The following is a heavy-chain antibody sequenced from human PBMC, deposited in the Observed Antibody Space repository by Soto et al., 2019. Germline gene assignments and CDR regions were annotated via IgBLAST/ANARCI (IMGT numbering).Heavy chain of an antibody. Sequence: EVQLVESGGGLIQPGGSLRLSCAASGFAVSSKYMTWVRQAPGKGLEWVSVIYGGGTTYYADSVKGRFPISRDTSKNPLYLQMNRLRAEDTAVYYCVQTTGWPGFDFWGQGTLVTVSS. D-gene: IGHD6-19*01. J-gene: IGHJ4*02. CDR2: IYGGGTT. CDR1: GFAVSSKY. V-gene: IGHV3-53*01. CDR3: VQTTGWPGFDF.